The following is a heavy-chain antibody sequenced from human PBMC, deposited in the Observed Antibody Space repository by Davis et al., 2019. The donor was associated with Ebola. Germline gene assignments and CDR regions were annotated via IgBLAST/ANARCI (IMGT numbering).Heavy chain of an antibody. J-gene: IGHJ5*02. CDR1: GASISNYY. CDR3: ASTYYDFWSGSINWFDP. V-gene: IGHV4-59*08. CDR2: IYYSGST. D-gene: IGHD3-3*01. Sequence: SETLSLTCSVSGASISNYYWSWIRQPPGKGLEWIGYIYYSGSTNYNPSLKSRVTISVDTSKNQFSLKLSSVTAADTAVYYCASTYYDFWSGSINWFDPWGQGTLVTVSS.